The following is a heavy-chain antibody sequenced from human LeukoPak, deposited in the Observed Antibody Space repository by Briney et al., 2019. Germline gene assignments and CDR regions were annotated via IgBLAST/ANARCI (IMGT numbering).Heavy chain of an antibody. V-gene: IGHV4-39*07. Sequence: SSETLSLTCTVSGGSISSSSYYWGWIRQPPGKGLEWMGSIYYSGSTYYNPSLKSRVTISVDTSKNQFSLKLSSVTAADTAVYYCARKPGVRVVVRRWFDPWGQGTLVTVSS. CDR1: GGSISSSSYY. D-gene: IGHD2-2*01. CDR2: IYYSGST. CDR3: ARKPGVRVVVRRWFDP. J-gene: IGHJ5*02.